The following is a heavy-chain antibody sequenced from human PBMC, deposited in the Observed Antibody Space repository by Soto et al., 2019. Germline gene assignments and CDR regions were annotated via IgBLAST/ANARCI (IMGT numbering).Heavy chain of an antibody. J-gene: IGHJ5*01. CDR3: ARLIGNSWLDS. D-gene: IGHD2-8*01. CDR2: TYYRSPWSY. Sequence: QVQLQQSGPGLVKPSQTLSLTCAISGDSVSTNSATWDWIRQSPSRGLEWLGRTYYRSPWSYDYVVSVQGRITINPATSNNQLSLHLNSVTPDDTAVYYCARLIGNSWLDSWGQGTLVTVSS. V-gene: IGHV6-1*01. CDR1: GDSVSTNSAT.